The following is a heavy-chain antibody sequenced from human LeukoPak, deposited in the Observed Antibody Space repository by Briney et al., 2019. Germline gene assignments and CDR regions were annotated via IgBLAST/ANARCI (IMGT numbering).Heavy chain of an antibody. J-gene: IGHJ4*02. CDR3: ARVSGYSGYDTLDY. V-gene: IGHV3-66*01. CDR2: ISTGGSA. D-gene: IGHD5-12*01. CDR1: GFTISSNY. Sequence: GGSQRLSCAASGFTISSNYMNWVRQAPGKGLEWVSVISTGGSAYYANSVKGRFTISRDYSKNTLYLQMNSLRAEDTAVYYCARVSGYSGYDTLDYWGQGSLGSVSS.